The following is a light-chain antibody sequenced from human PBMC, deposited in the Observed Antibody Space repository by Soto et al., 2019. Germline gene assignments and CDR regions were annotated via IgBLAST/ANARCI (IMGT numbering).Light chain of an antibody. Sequence: EIVLTRSPGTLSLSPGERATLSCRASQSVSSSYLAWYQQAPGQAPRLLIYGASSRATGIPDRFSGSGSGTDFTLTISRLEPEDFAVYYCQQYGSSPRFTFGPGTKVDIK. CDR2: GAS. J-gene: IGKJ3*01. V-gene: IGKV3-20*01. CDR1: QSVSSSY. CDR3: QQYGSSPRFT.